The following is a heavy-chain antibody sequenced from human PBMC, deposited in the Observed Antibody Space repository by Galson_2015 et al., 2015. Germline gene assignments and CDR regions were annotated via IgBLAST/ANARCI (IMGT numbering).Heavy chain of an antibody. CDR3: AKTLRFTDSFDY. J-gene: IGHJ4*02. D-gene: IGHD3-3*01. V-gene: IGHV3-23*01. Sequence: SLRLSCAASGFTIGNYVMAWVRQAPGKGLEWVSGISVVGTDSYYADSVKGRFTISRDNSKNTLYLQMNSLRAEDTAIYYCAKTLRFTDSFDYWGQGTLVTVSS. CDR1: GFTIGNYV. CDR2: ISVVGTDS.